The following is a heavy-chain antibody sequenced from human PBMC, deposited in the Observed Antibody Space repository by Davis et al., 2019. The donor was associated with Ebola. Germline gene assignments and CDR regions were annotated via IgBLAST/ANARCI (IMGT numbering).Heavy chain of an antibody. CDR2: TNTNSGST. J-gene: IGHJ4*02. Sequence: ASVKVSCKASGYNFTNYDINWVRQAAGQGLEWMGWTNTNSGSTTYAQKFQGRVTITSDTSISTAYMELSSLRSEDTAVYYCARGPKGQGYNIDYWGQGTLVTVSS. D-gene: IGHD5-24*01. V-gene: IGHV1-8*01. CDR1: GYNFTNYD. CDR3: ARGPKGQGYNIDY.